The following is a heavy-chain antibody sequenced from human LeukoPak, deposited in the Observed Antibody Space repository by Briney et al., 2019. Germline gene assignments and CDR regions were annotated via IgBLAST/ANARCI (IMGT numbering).Heavy chain of an antibody. J-gene: IGHJ4*02. CDR3: AREVDY. Sequence: SETLSLTCAVSGGSISSGGYSWSWIRQPPGKGLEWIGYIFDSGSTYYSPSLKSRVTISVDTSKNQFSLKLSSVTAADTAVYYCAREVDYWGQGTLVTVSS. V-gene: IGHV4-30-2*01. CDR2: IFDSGST. CDR1: GGSISSGGYS.